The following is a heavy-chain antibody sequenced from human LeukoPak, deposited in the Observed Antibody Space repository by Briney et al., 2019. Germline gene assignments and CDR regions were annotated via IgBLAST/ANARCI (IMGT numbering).Heavy chain of an antibody. CDR1: GFTFSGYG. CDR3: AKCAARYSSSCSDFDY. V-gene: IGHV3-23*01. J-gene: IGHJ4*02. CDR2: VSYDGAIT. D-gene: IGHD6-13*01. Sequence: GGSLRLSCTASGFTFSGYGGTWVRQAPGGGLEFVSTVSYDGAITYYADSVKGRFTISRDNSKNTLYLQMNSLRAEDTAVYYCAKCAARYSSSCSDFDYWGQGTLVTVSS.